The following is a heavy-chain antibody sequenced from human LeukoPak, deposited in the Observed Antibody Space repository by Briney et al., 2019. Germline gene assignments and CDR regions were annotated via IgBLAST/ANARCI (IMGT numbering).Heavy chain of an antibody. D-gene: IGHD5-12*01. Sequence: ASVKVSCKASGYTFTSYAMRWVRQAPGQRLEWMGWINAGNGNTKYSQKFQGRVTITRDTSASTAYMELSSLRSEDTAAYYCARVSGYDFHPIDYWGQGTLVTVSS. V-gene: IGHV1-3*01. CDR2: INAGNGNT. CDR3: ARVSGYDFHPIDY. CDR1: GYTFTSYA. J-gene: IGHJ4*02.